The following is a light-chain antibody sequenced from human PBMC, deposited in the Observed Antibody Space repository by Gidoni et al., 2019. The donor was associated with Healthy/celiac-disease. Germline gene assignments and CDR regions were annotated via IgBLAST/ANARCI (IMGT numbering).Light chain of an antibody. CDR3: QQYYSYPRG. CDR1: QGISSY. V-gene: IGKV1-8*01. CDR2: AAS. J-gene: IGKJ1*01. Sequence: AIRMTQSPSSFSASTGDRVTITCRASQGISSYLAWYQQKPGKAPKLLIYAASTLQSGVPLRFSGSGSGTDFTRTISCLQSEDFATYYCQQYYSYPRGFGQGTKVEIK.